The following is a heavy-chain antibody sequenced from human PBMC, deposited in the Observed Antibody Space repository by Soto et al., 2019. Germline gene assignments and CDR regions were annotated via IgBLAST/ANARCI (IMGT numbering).Heavy chain of an antibody. CDR2: ISSSSSYI. J-gene: IGHJ6*02. Sequence: EVQLVESGGGLVKPGGSLRLSCAASGFTFSSYSMNWVRQAPGKGLEWVSSISSSSSYIYYADSVKGRFTNSRDNAKNSLYLQMNSLRAEDTAVYYCARGGAGVVPAALYYYYYGMDVWGQGTTVTVSS. CDR1: GFTFSSYS. CDR3: ARGGAGVVPAALYYYYYGMDV. D-gene: IGHD2-2*01. V-gene: IGHV3-21*01.